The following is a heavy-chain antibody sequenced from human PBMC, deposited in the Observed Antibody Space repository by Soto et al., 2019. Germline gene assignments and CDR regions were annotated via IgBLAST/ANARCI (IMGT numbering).Heavy chain of an antibody. V-gene: IGHV3-21*01. D-gene: IGHD5-12*01. CDR1: GFTFSSYS. Sequence: EVHLVESGGGLVQPGGSLRLSCAASGFTFSSYSMNWVRQAAGKGLEWVSTISSSGTYIFYAHSVKGPFTISRENSKNSLYLQMNSLTVEDTAVYYCARSPVQIVATSLYWFDSWGQGTLVTVSS. CDR3: ARSPVQIVATSLYWFDS. CDR2: ISSSGTYI. J-gene: IGHJ5*01.